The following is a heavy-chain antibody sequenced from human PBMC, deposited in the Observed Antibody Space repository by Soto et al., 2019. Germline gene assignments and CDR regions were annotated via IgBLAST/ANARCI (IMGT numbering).Heavy chain of an antibody. Sequence: EVQLVESGGGLTQPGGSLRLSCVVSGFIVSRSHMMWVRQAPGKGLEGVSVIYNHGQINDVDPVKGRFTIARDNSKKTIYLQMNSLKVEDTAVYYCVRVTGAERHWGQGALVTVSS. D-gene: IGHD7-27*01. J-gene: IGHJ4*02. CDR2: IYNHGQI. V-gene: IGHV3-53*01. CDR1: GFIVSRSH. CDR3: VRVTGAERH.